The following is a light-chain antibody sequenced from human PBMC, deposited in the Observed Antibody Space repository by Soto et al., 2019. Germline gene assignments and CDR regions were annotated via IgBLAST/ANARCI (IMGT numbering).Light chain of an antibody. CDR1: SSDIGGYDY. CDR2: DVN. CDR3: TFYSSGSSHVL. Sequence: QSALTQPASVSGSPGQSITLSCTGTSSDIGGYDYVSWYQRHPGKAPKLIIYDVNNRPSGVSNRFSGSKSGNTASLTISGVQAEDEFDYYCTFYSSGSSHVLFGGGTKVTVL. V-gene: IGLV2-14*01. J-gene: IGLJ2*01.